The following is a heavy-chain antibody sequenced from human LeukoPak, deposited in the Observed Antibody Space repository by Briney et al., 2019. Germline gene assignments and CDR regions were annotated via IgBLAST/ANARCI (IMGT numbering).Heavy chain of an antibody. CDR3: AGYTMMGAFDI. V-gene: IGHV4-59*01. CDR2: IYYSGST. D-gene: IGHD3-22*01. Sequence: PSETLSLTCTVSGGSISTYFWTWIRQPPGKGLEWIGYIYYSGSTNYNPSLKSRVTISVDTSKNQFSLKLTSVTAADTAVYYGAGYTMMGAFDIWGQGTMVTVSS. J-gene: IGHJ3*02. CDR1: GGSISTYF.